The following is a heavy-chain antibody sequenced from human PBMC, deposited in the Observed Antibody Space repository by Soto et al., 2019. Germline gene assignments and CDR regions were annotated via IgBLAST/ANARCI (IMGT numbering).Heavy chain of an antibody. J-gene: IGHJ5*02. V-gene: IGHV4-59*01. CDR1: GGSISSYY. Sequence: PSETLSLTCTVSGGSISSYYWSWIRQPPGKGLEWIGYIYYSGSTNYNPSLKSRVTISVDTSKNQFSLKLSSVTAADTAVYYCARTVVGAISLNWFDPWGQGTLVTVS. CDR2: IYYSGST. CDR3: ARTVVGAISLNWFDP. D-gene: IGHD1-26*01.